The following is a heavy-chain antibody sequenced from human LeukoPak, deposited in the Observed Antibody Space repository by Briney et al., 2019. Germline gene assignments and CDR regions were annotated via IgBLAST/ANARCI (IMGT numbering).Heavy chain of an antibody. V-gene: IGHV6-1*01. CDR1: GDSVFSNTVA. J-gene: IGHJ4*02. Sequence: SQTLSLTCAISGDSVFSNTVAWNWIRQSPSRGLEWLGRTYYRSKWYNNYAVSVKSRISIKPDTSKNQFSLQLKSVTPEDTAVYYCAREQTGDQNFDYWGQGTLVTVSS. D-gene: IGHD7-27*01. CDR2: TYYRSKWYN. CDR3: AREQTGDQNFDY.